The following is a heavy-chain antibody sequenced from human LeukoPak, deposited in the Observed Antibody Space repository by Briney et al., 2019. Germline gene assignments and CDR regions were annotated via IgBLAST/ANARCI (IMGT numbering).Heavy chain of an antibody. D-gene: IGHD3-10*01. CDR1: GYSFTSYW. Sequence: GESLKISCKGSGYSFTSYWIGWVRQMPGKGLEWMGIIYPSDSDTTYSPSFQGHVTISADKSISTAFLQWSSLKASDTAIYYCARRDLLSGAFDIWGQGTMVTVSS. V-gene: IGHV5-51*01. CDR2: IYPSDSDT. J-gene: IGHJ3*02. CDR3: ARRDLLSGAFDI.